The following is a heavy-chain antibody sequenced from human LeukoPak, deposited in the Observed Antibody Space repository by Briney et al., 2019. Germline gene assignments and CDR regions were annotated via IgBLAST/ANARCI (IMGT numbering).Heavy chain of an antibody. CDR1: GFTFSSYA. CDR2: VSGSGGST. CDR3: AKVMGVFGVPKGAYYFDY. D-gene: IGHD3-3*01. J-gene: IGHJ4*02. Sequence: GGSLRLSCAASGFTFSSYAMSWVRQAPGKGLEWVSAVSGSGGSTYYADSVKGRFTISRDNSKNTLYLQMNSLRAEDTAVYYCAKVMGVFGVPKGAYYFDYWGQGTLVTVSS. V-gene: IGHV3-23*01.